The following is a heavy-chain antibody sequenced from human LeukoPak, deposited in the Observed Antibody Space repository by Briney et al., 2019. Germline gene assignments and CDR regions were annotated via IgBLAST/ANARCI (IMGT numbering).Heavy chain of an antibody. CDR2: IYYSGNT. D-gene: IGHD2-8*01. V-gene: IGHV4-39*01. CDR1: GGSISSSSSY. Sequence: SETLSLTCTVSGGSISSSSSYWGWIRQPPGKGLEWIASIYYSGNTFYNPSLKSRVTISVDTSKNQFSLKLSSVTAADAAVYYCARLTPNGYVDYWGRGTLVTVSS. J-gene: IGHJ4*02. CDR3: ARLTPNGYVDY.